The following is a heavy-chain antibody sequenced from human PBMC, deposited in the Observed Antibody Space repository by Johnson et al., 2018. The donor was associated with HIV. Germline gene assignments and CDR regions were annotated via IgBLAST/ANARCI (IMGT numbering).Heavy chain of an antibody. CDR2: IWYDGSNK. CDR3: AKDPSYIVATAMTDAFDI. Sequence: QVQLVESGGGVVQPGRSLRLSCAASGFTFGSYGMHWVRQAPGKGLEWVAVIWYDGSNKNYSDSVKGRFTISRDNSKNTLYLQMNSLRAEDTAVYYCAKDPSYIVATAMTDAFDIWGQGTMVTVSS. J-gene: IGHJ3*02. V-gene: IGHV3-33*06. D-gene: IGHD5-12*01. CDR1: GFTFGSYG.